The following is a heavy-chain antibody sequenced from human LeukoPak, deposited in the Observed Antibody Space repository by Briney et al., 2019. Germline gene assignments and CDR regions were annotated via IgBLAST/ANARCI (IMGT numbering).Heavy chain of an antibody. D-gene: IGHD2-15*01. CDR2: IYHSGST. CDR3: ARVGCSGGSCSYGMDV. Sequence: SETLSLTCAVSGGSISSGGYSWSWIRQPPGKGLEWIGYIYHSGSTYYNPSLKSRVTISVDRSKNQFSLRLSSVTAADTAVYYCARVGCSGGSCSYGMDVWGQGTTVTVSS. J-gene: IGHJ6*02. CDR1: GGSISSGGYS. V-gene: IGHV4-30-2*01.